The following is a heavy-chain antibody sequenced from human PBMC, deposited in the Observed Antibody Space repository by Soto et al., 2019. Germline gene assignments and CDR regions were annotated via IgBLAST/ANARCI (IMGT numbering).Heavy chain of an antibody. J-gene: IGHJ4*02. CDR1: GGYIVGRGGC. CDR3: ARHTPAISISDH. Sequence: WSVSGGYIVGRGGCWGFIRKPPGKGLEWIGSIYYSGSTYYNPSLKSRVTISVDTSKNQFSLKLSSVTAADTAVYYCARHTPAISISDHWGQGTLVTVSS. D-gene: IGHD2-15*01. CDR2: IYYSGST. V-gene: IGHV4-39*01.